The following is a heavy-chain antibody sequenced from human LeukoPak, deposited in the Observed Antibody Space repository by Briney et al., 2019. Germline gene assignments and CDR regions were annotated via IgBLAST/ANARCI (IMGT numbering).Heavy chain of an antibody. Sequence: SSETLSLTCPVSGGSVSSSRYYWGWIRQPPGKGLEWIGSIYYTGSTYYKPSLKSRVTISVDASKNQISLKLSSVTAADTAVYFCARHKFFDYLSPIDSWGQGTLVTVSS. CDR1: GGSVSSSRYY. J-gene: IGHJ4*02. CDR3: ARHKFFDYLSPIDS. V-gene: IGHV4-39*01. D-gene: IGHD3-9*01. CDR2: IYYTGST.